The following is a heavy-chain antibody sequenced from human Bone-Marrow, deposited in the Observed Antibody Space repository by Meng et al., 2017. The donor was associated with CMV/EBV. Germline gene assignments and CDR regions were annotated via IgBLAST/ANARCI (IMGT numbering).Heavy chain of an antibody. D-gene: IGHD2-15*01. CDR2: INVGNGDT. CDR1: GYTFTSYA. CDR3: AKDRGSSGDFDY. Sequence: QVQLVQSGAEVKKPGASVKVSCKASGYTFTSYAVHCVRQAPGQRLEWMGWINVGNGDTKYAEKFQDRISMTSDTSASTSYMELSSLRSEDTAVYYCAKDRGSSGDFDYWGQGSLVTVSS. J-gene: IGHJ4*02. V-gene: IGHV1-3*01.